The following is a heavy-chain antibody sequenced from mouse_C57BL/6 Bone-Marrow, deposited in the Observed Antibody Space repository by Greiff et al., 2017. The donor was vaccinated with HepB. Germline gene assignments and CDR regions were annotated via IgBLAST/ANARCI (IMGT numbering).Heavy chain of an antibody. CDR1: GYTFTSYW. J-gene: IGHJ4*01. D-gene: IGHD2-2*01. CDR2: IDPSDSYT. V-gene: IGHV1-59*01. Sequence: QVQLKQPGAELVRPGTSVKLSCKASGYTFTSYWMHWVKQRPGQGLEWIGVIDPSDSYTNYNQKFKGKATLTVDTSSSTAYMQLSSLTSEDSAVYYCARDYGYDVGYYYAMDYWGQGTSVTVSS. CDR3: ARDYGYDVGYYYAMDY.